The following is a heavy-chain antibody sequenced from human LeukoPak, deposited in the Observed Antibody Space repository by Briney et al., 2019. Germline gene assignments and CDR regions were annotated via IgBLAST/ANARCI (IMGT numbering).Heavy chain of an antibody. D-gene: IGHD3-10*01. CDR3: AKYAHGSGTSFDP. CDR1: RFTFSSYS. J-gene: IGHJ5*02. CDR2: ISSSGSYI. V-gene: IGHV3-21*01. Sequence: PGGSLRLSCAASRFTFSSYSMNWVRQAPGKGLEWVSSISSSGSYIYYADSVKGRFTISRDNAKNSVYLQMSSLRAEDTAVYHCAKYAHGSGTSFDPWGQGTLVTVSS.